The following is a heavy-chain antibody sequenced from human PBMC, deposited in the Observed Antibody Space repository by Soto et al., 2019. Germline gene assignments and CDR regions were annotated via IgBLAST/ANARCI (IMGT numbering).Heavy chain of an antibody. Sequence: QVQLVQSGAEVKKPGSSVKVSCKASGGTFSSYAISWVRQAPGQGLEWMGGIIPIFGTANYAQKFQGRVTITADESTSTAYMELSSLRSEDTAVHYCARDYGGNSVLRGYYYGMDVWGQGTTVTVSS. CDR1: GGTFSSYA. V-gene: IGHV1-69*01. CDR3: ARDYGGNSVLRGYYYGMDV. J-gene: IGHJ6*02. D-gene: IGHD2-21*02. CDR2: IIPIFGTA.